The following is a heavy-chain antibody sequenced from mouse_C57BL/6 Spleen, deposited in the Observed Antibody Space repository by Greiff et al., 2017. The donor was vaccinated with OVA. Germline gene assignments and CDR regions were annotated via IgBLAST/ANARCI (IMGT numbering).Heavy chain of an antibody. Sequence: QVQLQQSGAELAKPGASVKLSCKASGYTFTSYWMHWVKQRPGQGLEWIGYINPSSGYTKYNQKFKDKATLTADKSSSTAYMQLSSLTYEDSAVYYCARRSYDYDLWFAYWGQGTLVTVSA. CDR3: ARRSYDYDLWFAY. D-gene: IGHD2-4*01. CDR2: INPSSGYT. CDR1: GYTFTSYW. V-gene: IGHV1-7*01. J-gene: IGHJ3*01.